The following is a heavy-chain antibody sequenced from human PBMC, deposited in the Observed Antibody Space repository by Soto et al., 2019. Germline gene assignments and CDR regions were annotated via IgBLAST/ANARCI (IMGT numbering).Heavy chain of an antibody. V-gene: IGHV4-34*01. CDR3: ARGYLGIAARLKGYYYMDV. J-gene: IGHJ6*03. D-gene: IGHD6-6*01. CDR1: GGSFSGYY. CDR2: INHSGST. Sequence: SETLSLTCAVYGGSFSGYYWSWIRQPPGKGLEWIGEINHSGSTNYNPSLKSRVTISVDTSKNQFSLKLSSVTAADTAVYYCARGYLGIAARLKGYYYMDVWGKGTTVTVS.